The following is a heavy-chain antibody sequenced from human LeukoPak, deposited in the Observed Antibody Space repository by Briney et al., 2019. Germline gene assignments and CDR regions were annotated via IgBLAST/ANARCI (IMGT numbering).Heavy chain of an antibody. CDR3: VRIPNSANFPNWFDP. Sequence: GGSLRLFCAASGFTFSSYTINWVRQAPGKGLEWISSISGSSSHIYYADSVKGRFTISRDNAKDSLYLQMNSLRAEDTALYYCVRIPNSANFPNWFDPWGQGTLVTVSS. J-gene: IGHJ5*02. CDR1: GFTFSSYT. CDR2: ISGSSSHI. V-gene: IGHV3-21*01. D-gene: IGHD4/OR15-4a*01.